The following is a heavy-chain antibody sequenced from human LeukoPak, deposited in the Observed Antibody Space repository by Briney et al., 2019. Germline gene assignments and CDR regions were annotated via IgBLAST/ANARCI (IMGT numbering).Heavy chain of an antibody. V-gene: IGHV4-31*03. D-gene: IGHD6-13*01. CDR3: ARGIGSSSWLAY. CDR1: GGSISSGGYY. Sequence: SETLSLTCTASGGSISSGGYYWSWIRQLPGKGLEWIGYIHYSGSTDYNSSLKSRVTISVDTSKNHFSLKLSSVTAADTAVYYCARGIGSSSWLAYWGQGTLVTVST. J-gene: IGHJ4*02. CDR2: IHYSGST.